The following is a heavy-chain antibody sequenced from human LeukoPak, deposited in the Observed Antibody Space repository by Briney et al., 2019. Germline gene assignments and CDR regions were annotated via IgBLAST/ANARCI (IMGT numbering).Heavy chain of an antibody. CDR1: GGSFSGYY. CDR3: ARGWRGFDY. J-gene: IGHJ4*02. Sequence: SETLSLTCAVYGGSFSGYYWSWVRQPPGKGLEWIGEINHSGSTNYNPSLKSRVTISVDTSKNQFSLKLSSVTAADTAVYYCARGWRGFDYWGQGTLVTVSS. V-gene: IGHV4-34*01. CDR2: INHSGST.